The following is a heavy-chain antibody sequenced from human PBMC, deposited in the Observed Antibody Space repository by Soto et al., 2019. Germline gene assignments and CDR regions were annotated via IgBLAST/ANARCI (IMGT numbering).Heavy chain of an antibody. CDR1: GGSISSGYYY. CDR2: IYYSGNT. D-gene: IGHD5-18*01. V-gene: IGHV4-30-4*01. J-gene: IGHJ3*02. Sequence: PSETLSLTSSVSGGSISSGYYYWSWIRQPPGKGLEWIGNIYYSGNTYYNPSLKSRLIISIDTSKNQFSLKLSSVTAADTAVYYCARGWVRYSYGPDAFEIWGQGTMVTVSS. CDR3: ARGWVRYSYGPDAFEI.